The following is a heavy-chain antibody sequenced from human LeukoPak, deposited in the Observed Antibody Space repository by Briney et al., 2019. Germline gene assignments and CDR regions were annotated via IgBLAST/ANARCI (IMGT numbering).Heavy chain of an antibody. Sequence: GTSLRLSCAASGFTFISYAIHWVRQAPGKGLEWVAVISFHGTDSFYADSVKGRFTISRDNSKNTLYLQMNSLRAEDTAVYYCAKASAMIVVVSKHFDYWGQGTLVTVSS. D-gene: IGHD3-22*01. CDR3: AKASAMIVVVSKHFDY. J-gene: IGHJ4*02. CDR1: GFTFISYA. V-gene: IGHV3-30*04. CDR2: ISFHGTDS.